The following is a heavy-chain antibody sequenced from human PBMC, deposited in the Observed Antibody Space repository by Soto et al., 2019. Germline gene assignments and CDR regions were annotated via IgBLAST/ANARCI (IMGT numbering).Heavy chain of an antibody. CDR1: GGSISSGCYY. J-gene: IGHJ3*02. CDR3: ASAAYGGIHDAFDI. Sequence: PSETLSLTCTVSGGSISSGCYYWSWIRQHPGKGLEWIGYIYYIGSTYYNPSLKSRATISVDTSKNQFSLKLSSVTAADTAVYYCASAAYGGIHDAFDICGQGKMLTFSS. CDR2: IYYIGST. V-gene: IGHV4-31*03. D-gene: IGHD6-13*01.